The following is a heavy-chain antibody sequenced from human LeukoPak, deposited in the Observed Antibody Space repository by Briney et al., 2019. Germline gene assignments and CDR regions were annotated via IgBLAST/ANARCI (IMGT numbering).Heavy chain of an antibody. J-gene: IGHJ4*02. CDR1: GFTFSSYS. CDR2: ISGSGGST. D-gene: IGHD6-19*01. V-gene: IGHV3-23*01. CDR3: AKAGAVAVGDY. Sequence: GGSLRLSCAASGFTFSSYSMNWVRQAPGKGLEWVSAISGSGGSTYYADSVKGRFTISRDNSKNTLYLQMNSLRAEDTAVYYCAKAGAVAVGDYWGQGTLVTVSS.